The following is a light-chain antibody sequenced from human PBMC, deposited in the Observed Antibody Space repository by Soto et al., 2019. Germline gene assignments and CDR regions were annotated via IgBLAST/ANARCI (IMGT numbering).Light chain of an antibody. CDR2: DVS. J-gene: IGLJ1*01. V-gene: IGLV2-14*01. CDR3: SSYTTSSTYV. CDR1: ISDVGGYDY. Sequence: QSVLTQPASVSGSPGQSITISCTGTISDVGGYDYVSWYQQHPGKAPKLMIYDVSKRPSGVSNRFSGSKSGNTASLTISGLQADDEGDYYCSSYTTSSTYVFGTGTRSPS.